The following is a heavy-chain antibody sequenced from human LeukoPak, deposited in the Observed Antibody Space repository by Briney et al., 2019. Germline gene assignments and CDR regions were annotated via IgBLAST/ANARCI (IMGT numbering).Heavy chain of an antibody. CDR1: GYTFTSYA. D-gene: IGHD5-18*01. CDR3: ARALDTVMVTGAY. CDR2: ISAYKGKT. J-gene: IGHJ4*02. Sequence: ASVKVSCKASGYTFTSYAFSWVRQAPGQGLEWMGWISAYKGKTDYAQKFQGRVTMTRNTSISTAYLELSSLRSEDTAVYYCARALDTVMVTGAYWGQGTLVTVSS. V-gene: IGHV1-18*01.